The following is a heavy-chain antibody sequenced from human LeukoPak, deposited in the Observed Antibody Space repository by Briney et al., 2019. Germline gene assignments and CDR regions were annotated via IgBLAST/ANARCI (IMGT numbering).Heavy chain of an antibody. J-gene: IGHJ4*02. V-gene: IGHV3-7*01. CDR3: ARVRSPIVVVTAIPRAGFFDY. D-gene: IGHD2-21*02. CDR2: IKQDGSEK. CDR1: GFTFSSYW. Sequence: GGSLRLSCAASGFTFSSYWMSWVRQAPGKGLEWVANIKQDGSEKYYVDSVKGRFTISRDNAKNSLYLQMNSLRAEDTAVYYCARVRSPIVVVTAIPRAGFFDYWGQGTLVTVSS.